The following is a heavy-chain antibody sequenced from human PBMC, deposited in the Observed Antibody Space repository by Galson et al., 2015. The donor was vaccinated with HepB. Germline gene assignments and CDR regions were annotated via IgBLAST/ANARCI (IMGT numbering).Heavy chain of an antibody. CDR2: ISSSSSYI. Sequence: SLRLSCAASGFTFSSYSMNWVRQAPGKGLEWVSSISSSSSYIYYADSVKGRFTISRDNARNSLYLQMNSLRAEDTAVYYCARGLASIAARRGYYYYGMDVWGQGTTVTVS. CDR1: GFTFSSYS. V-gene: IGHV3-21*01. D-gene: IGHD6-6*01. CDR3: ARGLASIAARRGYYYYGMDV. J-gene: IGHJ6*02.